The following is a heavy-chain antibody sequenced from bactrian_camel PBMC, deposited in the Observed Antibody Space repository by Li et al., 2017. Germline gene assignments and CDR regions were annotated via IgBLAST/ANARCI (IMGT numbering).Heavy chain of an antibody. Sequence: HVQLVESGGGSVQAGGSLRLSCTVSASPFGGSSDMGWYRQAPGNDCERVSTIRSDGSTDYASSVKGRFTISQDNAKNTVYLQMNSLKPEDSGMYYCAIDRGTCSGRSVPRESEWYYWGQGTQVTVS. CDR1: ASPFGGSSD. CDR3: AIDRGTCSGRSVPRESEWYY. V-gene: IGHV3S55*01. J-gene: IGHJ4*01. CDR2: IRSDGST. D-gene: IGHD2*01.